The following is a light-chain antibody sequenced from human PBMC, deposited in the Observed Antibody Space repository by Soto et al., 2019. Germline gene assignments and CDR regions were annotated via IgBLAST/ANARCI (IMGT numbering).Light chain of an antibody. CDR1: QSVNSN. V-gene: IGKV3-15*01. J-gene: IGKJ1*01. Sequence: EIVMTQSPSTLSVSAGERATLSCRASQSVNSNLAWYQQKPGKAPRLLIYQASTRATGVPARFSGSGSGTEFTLTISSLQSEDFEVYYCQQHNVSPATFGQGTKVDIK. CDR3: QQHNVSPAT. CDR2: QAS.